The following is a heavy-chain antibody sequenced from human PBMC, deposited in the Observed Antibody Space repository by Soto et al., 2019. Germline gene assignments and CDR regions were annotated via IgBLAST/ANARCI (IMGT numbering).Heavy chain of an antibody. D-gene: IGHD6-6*01. J-gene: IGHJ3*02. CDR3: ATGRIAADAFDI. CDR2: INSDGSST. V-gene: IGHV3-74*01. CDR1: GFTFSSYW. Sequence: GGSLRLSCTASGFTFSSYWMHWVRQAPGKGLVWVSRINSDGSSTSYADSVKGRFTISRDNAKNTLYLQMNSLRAEDTAVYYCATGRIAADAFDIWGQGTIVTVSS.